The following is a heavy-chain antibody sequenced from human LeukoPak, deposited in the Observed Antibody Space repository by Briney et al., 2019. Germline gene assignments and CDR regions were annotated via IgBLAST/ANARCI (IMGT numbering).Heavy chain of an antibody. CDR2: IYYSGST. CDR1: GGSISRSTLY. Sequence: PSETLSLTCTVSGGSISRSTLYWSWIRQHPGKGLEWIGYIYYSGSTYYNPSLKSRVTISVDTSKNQFSLKLSSVTAADTAVYYCATSPTNIVATIQGAFDIWGQGTMVTVSS. D-gene: IGHD5-12*01. V-gene: IGHV4-31*03. J-gene: IGHJ3*02. CDR3: ATSPTNIVATIQGAFDI.